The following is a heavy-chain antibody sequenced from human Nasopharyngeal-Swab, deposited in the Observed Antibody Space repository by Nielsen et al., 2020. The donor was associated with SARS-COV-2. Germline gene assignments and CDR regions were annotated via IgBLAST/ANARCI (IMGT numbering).Heavy chain of an antibody. CDR2: IKQDGSEK. CDR3: ARAGDSSGYYFYYYYGMDV. Sequence: VRQMPGKGLEWVANIKQDGSEKYYVDSVKGRFTISRDNAKNSLYLQMNGLRAEDTAVYYCARAGDSSGYYFYYYYGMDVWGQGTTVTVSS. J-gene: IGHJ6*02. D-gene: IGHD3-22*01. V-gene: IGHV3-7*02.